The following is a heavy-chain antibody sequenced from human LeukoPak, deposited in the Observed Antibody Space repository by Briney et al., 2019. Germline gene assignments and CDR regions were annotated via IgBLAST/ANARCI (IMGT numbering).Heavy chain of an antibody. V-gene: IGHV3-21*01. CDR1: GFTFSSYS. D-gene: IGHD4-17*01. CDR2: ISSSSSYI. Sequence: GGSLRLSCAASGFTFSSYSMNWVRQAPGKGLEWVSSISSSSSYIYYADSVKGRFTISRDNAKNSLYLQMNSLGAEDTAVYYCARVAHGDYENYWGQGTLVTVSS. CDR3: ARVAHGDYENY. J-gene: IGHJ4*02.